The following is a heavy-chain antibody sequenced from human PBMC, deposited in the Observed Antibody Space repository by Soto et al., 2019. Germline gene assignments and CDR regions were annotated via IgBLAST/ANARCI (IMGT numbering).Heavy chain of an antibody. CDR1: GFTCSCHW. Sequence: GGSLRLSCACAGFTCSCHWMHCVRQDPGKGLVWVARINSDGSSTGYADSVKGRFTISRDNAKNTLYLQMNSLRAEDTAVYYCARDLSGDYGALDTWGQGTMVTVSS. J-gene: IGHJ3*02. CDR2: INSDGSST. V-gene: IGHV3-74*01. CDR3: ARDLSGDYGALDT. D-gene: IGHD4-17*01.